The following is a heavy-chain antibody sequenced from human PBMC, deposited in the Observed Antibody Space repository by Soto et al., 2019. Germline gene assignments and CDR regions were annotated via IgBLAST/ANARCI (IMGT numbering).Heavy chain of an antibody. CDR1: GFTFSSYG. D-gene: IGHD6-13*01. Sequence: GGSLRLSCAASGFTFSSYGMHWVRQAPGKGLEWVAVISYDGSNKYYADSVKGRFTISRDNSKNTLYLQMNSLRAEDTAVYYCAKGEGSSSWWPANYYYYGMDVWGQGTTVTVSS. J-gene: IGHJ6*02. CDR2: ISYDGSNK. V-gene: IGHV3-30*18. CDR3: AKGEGSSSWWPANYYYYGMDV.